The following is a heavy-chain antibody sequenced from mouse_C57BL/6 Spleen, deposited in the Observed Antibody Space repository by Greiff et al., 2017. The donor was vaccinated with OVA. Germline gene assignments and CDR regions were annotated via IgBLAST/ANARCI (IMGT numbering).Heavy chain of an antibody. CDR1: GYTFTSYW. CDR2: IYPGNSDT. V-gene: IGHV1-5*01. J-gene: IGHJ3*01. CDR3: TSSSNWDGRAGFGY. D-gene: IGHD4-1*01. Sequence: VQLQQSGTVLARPGASVKMSCKTSGYTFTSYWMHWVKQRPGQGLEWIGAIYPGNSDTSYNQKFKGKAKLTAVTSASTAYMELSSLTNEDSAVYYGTSSSNWDGRAGFGYWGKGTLVTVAA.